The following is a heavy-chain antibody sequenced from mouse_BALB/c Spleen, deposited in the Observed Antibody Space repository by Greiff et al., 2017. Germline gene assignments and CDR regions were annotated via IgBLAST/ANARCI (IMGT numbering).Heavy chain of an antibody. V-gene: IGHV14-3*02. CDR3: ARRDSTVVDWYFDV. J-gene: IGHJ1*01. Sequence: VQLQQSGAELVKPGASVKLSCTASGFNIKDTYMHWVKQRPEQGLEWIGRIDPANGNTKYDPKFQGKATITADTSSNTAYLQLSSLTSEDTAVYYCARRDSTVVDWYFDVWGAGTTVTGSS. CDR1: GFNIKDTY. D-gene: IGHD1-1*01. CDR2: IDPANGNT.